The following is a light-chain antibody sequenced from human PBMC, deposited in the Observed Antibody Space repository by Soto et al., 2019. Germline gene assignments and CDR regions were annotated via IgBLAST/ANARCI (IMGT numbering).Light chain of an antibody. V-gene: IGKV1-16*02. J-gene: IGKJ5*01. CDR1: QDISNY. Sequence: DIQMTQSPSSLSASVGDSVTITCRASQDISNYLAWLQQKPGKAPKSLISAASTLRSGVPSKFSGSGSGTDFTITISNVQPEDFSTYYCQQYSSYLITFGQGTRLEIE. CDR2: AAS. CDR3: QQYSSYLIT.